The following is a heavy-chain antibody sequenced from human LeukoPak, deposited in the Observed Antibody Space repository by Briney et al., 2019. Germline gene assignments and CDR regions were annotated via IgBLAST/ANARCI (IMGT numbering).Heavy chain of an antibody. V-gene: IGHV3-74*01. J-gene: IGHJ4*02. CDR3: GRDNSSWSPVAGTDY. Sequence: PVGSLRLSCAASGFTFSIYWMHCVRQAPGKGLVCVSRINGDGSNTSYADSVKGRFTIFSANVTNSLYLDMNSLNAEETAVYYCGRDNSSWSPVAGTDYWGQGTLVTVSS. CDR1: GFTFSIYW. CDR2: INGDGSNT. D-gene: IGHD6-19*01.